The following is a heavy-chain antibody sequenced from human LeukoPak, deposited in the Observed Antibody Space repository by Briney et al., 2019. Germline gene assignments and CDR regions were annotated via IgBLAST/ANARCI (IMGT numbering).Heavy chain of an antibody. CDR2: IYYSGST. J-gene: IGHJ4*02. D-gene: IGHD6-13*01. V-gene: IGHV4-59*01. CDR3: VRGSSWYVILDY. CDR1: GGSISSYY. Sequence: PSETLSLTCTVSGGSISSYYWSWIRQPPGKGLEWIGYIYYSGSTNYNPSLKSRVTISVDTSKNQFSLKLSSVTAADTAVYYCVRGSSWYVILDYWGQGTLVTVSS.